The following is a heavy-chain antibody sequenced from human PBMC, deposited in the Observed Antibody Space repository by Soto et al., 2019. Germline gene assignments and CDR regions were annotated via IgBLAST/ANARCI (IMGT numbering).Heavy chain of an antibody. V-gene: IGHV4-34*01. CDR3: ARGDWNYGRYYYYYMDV. CDR2: INHSGRT. D-gene: IGHD1-7*01. Sequence: SETLSLTCTVSGGSISNYFWTWIRLPPGKGLEWIGEINHSGRTNYNPSLKSRVTISVDTSKNQFSLKLSSVTAADTAVYYCARGDWNYGRYYYYYMDVWGKGTTVTVSS. J-gene: IGHJ6*03. CDR1: GGSISNYF.